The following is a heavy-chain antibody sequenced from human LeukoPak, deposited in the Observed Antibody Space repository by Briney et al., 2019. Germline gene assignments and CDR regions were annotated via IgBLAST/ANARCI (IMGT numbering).Heavy chain of an antibody. D-gene: IGHD2-2*01. CDR2: IYTSGST. CDR3: ARGVEDIVVVPGNWFDP. Sequence: SETLSLTCAVSGYSISSNYYWGWIRQSPGKGLEWIGRIYTSGSTNYNPSLKSRVTMSVDTSKNQFSLKLSSVTAADTAVYYCARGVEDIVVVPGNWFDPWGQGTLVTVSS. V-gene: IGHV4-38-2*01. CDR1: GYSISSNYY. J-gene: IGHJ5*02.